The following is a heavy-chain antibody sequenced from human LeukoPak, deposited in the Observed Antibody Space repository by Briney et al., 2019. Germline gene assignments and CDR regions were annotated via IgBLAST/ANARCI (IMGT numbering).Heavy chain of an antibody. D-gene: IGHD3-3*01. V-gene: IGHV4-4*07. J-gene: IGHJ4*02. Sequence: SEPLSLTCTVSGVSFSNYYWSWIRQPAGKGLEWIGRIYSSGTTNYTASLTSRVTMSVDTSTNQFSLKLSSVTAADTAVYYCARGKSGYYNFDYWGQGTLVTVSS. CDR1: GVSFSNYY. CDR3: ARGKSGYYNFDY. CDR2: IYSSGTT.